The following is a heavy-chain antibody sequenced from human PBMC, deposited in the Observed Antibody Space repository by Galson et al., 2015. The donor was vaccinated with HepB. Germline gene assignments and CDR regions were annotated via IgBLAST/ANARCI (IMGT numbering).Heavy chain of an antibody. CDR3: LITPRNWNYGNP. CDR1: GFTFSNYP. J-gene: IGHJ5*02. CDR2: ILSNGIAT. V-gene: IGHV3-64D*06. Sequence: SLRLSCAASGFTFSNYPMHWVRQPLGKGLEYVSAILSNGIATFYADSVKGRFTISRDNSKNTLYLQMNSLRPEDTAIYYCLITPRNWNYGNPWGQGTLVTVSS. D-gene: IGHD1-7*01.